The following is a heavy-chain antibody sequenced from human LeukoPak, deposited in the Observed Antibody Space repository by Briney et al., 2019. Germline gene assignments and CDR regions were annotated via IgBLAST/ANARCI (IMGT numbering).Heavy chain of an antibody. V-gene: IGHV4-59*01. CDR1: GGSFSGYY. J-gene: IGHJ3*02. Sequence: PSETLSLTCAVYGGSFSGYYWSWIRQPPGKGLEWIGYIYYSGSTNYNPSLKSRVTISVDTSKNQFSLKLSSVTAADTAVYYCARGGGIFGVAPGAFDIWGQGTMVTVSS. CDR3: ARGGGIFGVAPGAFDI. D-gene: IGHD3-3*01. CDR2: IYYSGST.